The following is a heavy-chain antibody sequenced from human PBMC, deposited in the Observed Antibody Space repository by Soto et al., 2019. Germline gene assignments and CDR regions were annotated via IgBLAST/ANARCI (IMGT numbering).Heavy chain of an antibody. CDR1: GFTFRTFA. CDR2: ISNDGSIK. V-gene: IGHV3-30-3*01. Sequence: PGGSLRLCCAASGFTFRTFAVHWVRQAPGKGLEWVAVISNDGSIKYFLDSVKGRFTISRDNSNNTLSLQMDSLRAEDTAVYYFARYKKPINWCTSILKSYSDGMDVWGQGTTVTV. CDR3: ARYKKPINWCTSILKSYSDGMDV. D-gene: IGHD2-8*02. J-gene: IGHJ6*02.